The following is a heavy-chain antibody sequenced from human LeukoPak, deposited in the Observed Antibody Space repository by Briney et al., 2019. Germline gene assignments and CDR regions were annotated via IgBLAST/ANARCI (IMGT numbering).Heavy chain of an antibody. V-gene: IGHV1-69*06. CDR2: IIPIFGTA. J-gene: IGHJ4*02. D-gene: IGHD5-12*01. Sequence: ASVKVSCKASGGTFSSYAISWVRQAPGQGLEWMGGIIPIFGTANYAQKFQGRVTITADKSTSTAYMELSSLRSEDTAVYYCASYGYSGYPNFDYWGQGTLVTVSS. CDR3: ASYGYSGYPNFDY. CDR1: GGTFSSYA.